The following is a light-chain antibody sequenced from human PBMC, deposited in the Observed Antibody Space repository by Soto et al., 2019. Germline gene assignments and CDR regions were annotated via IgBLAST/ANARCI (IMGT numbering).Light chain of an antibody. Sequence: DIVMTQSPDSLAVSLGERATINCKSSQSVLYSSDNKNYLAWYQQKPGQPPKLLIYWASTRECGVPDRDSVSGSGTDFTLTISSLQAVDVAVYYCQQYYSTPLPFGPGTKVAIK. J-gene: IGKJ3*01. V-gene: IGKV4-1*01. CDR3: QQYYSTPLP. CDR1: QSVLYSSDNKNY. CDR2: WAS.